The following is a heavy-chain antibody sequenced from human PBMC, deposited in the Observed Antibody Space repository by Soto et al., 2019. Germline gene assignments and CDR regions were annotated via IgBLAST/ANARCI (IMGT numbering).Heavy chain of an antibody. J-gene: IGHJ4*02. CDR3: ARDQDIVVVVAAMDY. CDR2: IWYDGSNK. Sequence: QVQLVESGGGVVQPGRSLRLSCAASGFTFSSYGMHWVRQAPGKGLEWVAVIWYDGSNKYYADSVKGRFTISRDNSKNTLYLQMNSLRAEDTAVYYCARDQDIVVVVAAMDYWGQGTLVTVSS. D-gene: IGHD2-15*01. CDR1: GFTFSSYG. V-gene: IGHV3-33*01.